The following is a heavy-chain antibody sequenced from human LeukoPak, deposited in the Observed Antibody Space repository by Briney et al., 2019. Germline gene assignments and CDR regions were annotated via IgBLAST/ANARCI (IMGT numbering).Heavy chain of an antibody. J-gene: IGHJ6*03. CDR3: ARAVEMATIWSYYYYYMDV. V-gene: IGHV4-59*01. D-gene: IGHD5-24*01. CDR1: GGSISSDY. CDR2: IYYSGST. Sequence: SETLSLTCTVSGGSISSDYWSWIRQPPGKGLEWIGYIYYSGSTNYNPSLKSRVTISVDTSKNQFSLKLSSVTAADTAVYYCARAVEMATIWSYYYYYMDVWGKGTTVTVSS.